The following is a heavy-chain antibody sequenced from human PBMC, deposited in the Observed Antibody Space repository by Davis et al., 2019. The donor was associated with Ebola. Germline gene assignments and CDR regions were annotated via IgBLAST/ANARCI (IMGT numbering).Heavy chain of an antibody. Sequence: HSQTLSLTCAISGDSVSSGGWNWIRQSPSRGLEWLGRTYYSSKWYNDYAPSVKSRIIINPDTSKNQFSLQLNSVTPEDTAVYYCARGWLRVGMDVWGKGTTVTVSS. CDR3: ARGWLRVGMDV. CDR2: TYYSSKWYN. CDR1: GDSVSSGG. V-gene: IGHV6-1*01. D-gene: IGHD5-12*01. J-gene: IGHJ6*04.